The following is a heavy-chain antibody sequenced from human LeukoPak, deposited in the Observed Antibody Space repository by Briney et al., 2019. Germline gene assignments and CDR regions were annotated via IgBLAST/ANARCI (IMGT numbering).Heavy chain of an antibody. J-gene: IGHJ3*02. Sequence: GASVKVSCKASGYTFTSYGISWARQAPGQGLEWMGWISAYNGNTNYAQKLQGRVTMTTDTSTSTAYKELRSLRSDDTAVYYCARVGTATSTDAFDIWGQGTMVTVSS. CDR3: ARVGTATSTDAFDI. CDR1: GYTFTSYG. CDR2: ISAYNGNT. V-gene: IGHV1-18*01. D-gene: IGHD5-24*01.